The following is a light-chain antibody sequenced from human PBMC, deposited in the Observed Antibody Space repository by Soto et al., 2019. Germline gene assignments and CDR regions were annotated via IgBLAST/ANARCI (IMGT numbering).Light chain of an antibody. CDR1: SSDIGGYNY. V-gene: IGLV2-11*01. J-gene: IGLJ1*01. Sequence: QSALTQPRSVSGSPGQSVATSCTGTSSDIGGYNYVSWYQQHPGKAPKVMIYDVDKRPSGVPDRFSGSKSGNTASLTISYLQTADEAHYYCWSHGGRADVFGHATKVTV. CDR3: WSHGGRADV. CDR2: DVD.